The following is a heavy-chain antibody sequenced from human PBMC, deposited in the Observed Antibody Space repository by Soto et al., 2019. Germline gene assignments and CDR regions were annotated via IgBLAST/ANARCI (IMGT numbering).Heavy chain of an antibody. Sequence: GGSLRLSCEASGFTFSSYNMNWVRQAPGKGLEWVSSISSSSSYIYYADSVKGRFTISRDNAKNSLYLQMNSLRAEDTAVYYCARELGGSSSGGMDVWGQGTTVTVSS. D-gene: IGHD6-13*01. CDR3: ARELGGSSSGGMDV. V-gene: IGHV3-21*04. CDR2: ISSSSSYI. CDR1: GFTFSSYN. J-gene: IGHJ6*02.